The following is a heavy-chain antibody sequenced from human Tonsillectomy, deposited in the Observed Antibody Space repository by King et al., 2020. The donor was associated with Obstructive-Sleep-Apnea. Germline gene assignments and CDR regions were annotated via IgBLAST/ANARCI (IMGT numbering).Heavy chain of an antibody. V-gene: IGHV3-74*01. Sequence: VQLVESGGGLVQPGGSLRFSCAASGFTFSNYWMHWVRQAPGKGLMWVSRINPDGSNTVYADSVKGRFTVSRDNAKNTLFLQMDSLRADDTAVYYCSRDSFYGPGSHPKIYYGMDVWGQGTTVSVSS. CDR2: INPDGSNT. CDR1: GFTFSNYW. D-gene: IGHD3-10*01. CDR3: SRDSFYGPGSHPKIYYGMDV. J-gene: IGHJ6*02.